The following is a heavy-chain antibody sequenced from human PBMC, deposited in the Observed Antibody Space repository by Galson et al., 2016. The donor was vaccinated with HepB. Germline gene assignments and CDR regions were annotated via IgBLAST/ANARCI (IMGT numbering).Heavy chain of an antibody. V-gene: IGHV3-7*03. D-gene: IGHD3-22*01. J-gene: IGHJ4*02. CDR2: IQRDGSET. CDR3: AREFVDTSTYSTFDYWGQGTGSVDDEHELWLLQVSGLCGYVTDVYCCSREFGATGTYSTLDC. CDR1: GFAFSSYW. Sequence: SLRLSCAASGFAFSSYWMSWVRQTPGKGLEWVANIQRDGSETYYVDSVKGRFTISRDNAKNSLYLQMDSLRAEDTAVYYCAREFVDTSTYSTFDYWGQGTGSVDDEHELWLLQVSGLCGYVTDVYCCSREFGATGTYSTLDCWGQGTLVTVSS.